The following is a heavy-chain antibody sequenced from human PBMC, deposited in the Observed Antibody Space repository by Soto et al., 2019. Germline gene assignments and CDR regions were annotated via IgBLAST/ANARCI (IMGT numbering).Heavy chain of an antibody. CDR2: ISGSGGST. CDR3: AKDSRLPGFGLLIHAFDM. V-gene: IGHV3-23*01. D-gene: IGHD3-3*01. Sequence: GGSLRLSCAASGFTFSSYAMSWVRQAPGKGLEWVSAISGSGGSTYYADSVEGRFTISGDSSNNTLYLQMNSLRVEDTATYYCAKDSRLPGFGLLIHAFDMWGHGTMVTVSS. CDR1: GFTFSSYA. J-gene: IGHJ3*02.